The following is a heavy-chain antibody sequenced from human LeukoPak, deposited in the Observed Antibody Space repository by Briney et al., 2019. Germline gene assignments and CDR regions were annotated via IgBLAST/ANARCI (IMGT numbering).Heavy chain of an antibody. V-gene: IGHV3-48*01. J-gene: IGHJ4*02. CDR1: GFTFSTYG. CDR2: ISSSSSTI. CDR3: ARGPLTYCSSTSCSPFDY. D-gene: IGHD2-2*01. Sequence: GGSLRLSRAASGFTFSTYGMHWVRQAPGKGLEWVSYISSSSSTIYYADSVKGRFTISRDNAKNSLYLQMNSLRAEDTAVYYCARGPLTYCSSTSCSPFDYWGQGTLVTVSS.